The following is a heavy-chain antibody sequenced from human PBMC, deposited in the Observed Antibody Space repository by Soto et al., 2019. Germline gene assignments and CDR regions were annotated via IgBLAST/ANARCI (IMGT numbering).Heavy chain of an antibody. CDR3: AKNGDFWSWGMDV. V-gene: IGHV3-23*01. Sequence: GGSLRLSCAASGFTFSTYAMTWVRQAPGKGLEWVSLISKSGDGTYYADSVKGRFTISRDNSQRTLNLQMNSLRAEDTAVYYCAKNGDFWSWGMDVWGQGTTVTVSS. D-gene: IGHD3-3*01. CDR1: GFTFSTYA. J-gene: IGHJ6*02. CDR2: ISKSGDGT.